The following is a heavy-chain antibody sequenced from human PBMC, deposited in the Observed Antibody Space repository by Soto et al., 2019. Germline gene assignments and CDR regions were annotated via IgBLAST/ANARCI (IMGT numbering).Heavy chain of an antibody. CDR3: ARFPLAYCAADCYFDY. CDR2: INPNSGDT. D-gene: IGHD2-21*02. J-gene: IGHJ4*02. V-gene: IGHV1-2*04. CDR1: GYTFTSYD. Sequence: ASVKVSCKASGYTFTSYDINWVRQAPRQGLEWMGWINPNSGDTHYAQKFQGWVTLTRDTSIGTSYMELSRLSSDDTAVYYCARFPLAYCAADCYFDYWGQGTLVTVSS.